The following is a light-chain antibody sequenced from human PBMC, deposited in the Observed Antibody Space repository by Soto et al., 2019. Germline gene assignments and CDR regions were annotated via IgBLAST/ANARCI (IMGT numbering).Light chain of an antibody. Sequence: DIQMTQSPSSLSASVGDRVTITCRASHGISNYLAWYQQKPGKVPKLLIYATSTLQSGVPSRFSGSASGTDFTLTISSLQPGDVATFYCQSYSSAPFTFGQGTKLEI. CDR1: HGISNY. V-gene: IGKV1-27*01. J-gene: IGKJ2*01. CDR2: ATS. CDR3: QSYSSAPFT.